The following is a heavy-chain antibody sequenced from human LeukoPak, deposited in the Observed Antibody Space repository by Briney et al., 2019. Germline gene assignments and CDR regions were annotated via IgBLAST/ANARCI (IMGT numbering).Heavy chain of an antibody. CDR1: GITFNIYS. V-gene: IGHV3-48*04. CDR2: ISSSSSTI. D-gene: IGHD6-6*01. Sequence: GGSLRLSCAASGITFNIYSMNGVRQAPGKGLEWVSYISSSSSTIYYADSVKGLFTISRDNAKNSLYMQMNRLRAEETAVYYCARGGGSSSYLPFDYWGQGTLVTVSS. CDR3: ARGGGSSSYLPFDY. J-gene: IGHJ4*02.